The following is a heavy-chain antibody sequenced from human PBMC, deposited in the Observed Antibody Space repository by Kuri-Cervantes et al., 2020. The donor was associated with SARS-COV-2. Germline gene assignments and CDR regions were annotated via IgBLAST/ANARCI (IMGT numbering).Heavy chain of an antibody. CDR3: ARENRLNTYYYGSGLNWFDH. V-gene: IGHV3-21*01. CDR1: GFTFSIYS. D-gene: IGHD3-10*01. J-gene: IGHJ5*02. CDR2: ISSRNNYI. Sequence: GGSLRLSCAASGFTFSIYSMNWVRQAPGKGLEWVSSISSRNNYIYYADSVKGRFTISRDNSKNSLYLQMTSLRAEDSAVYYCARENRLNTYYYGSGLNWFDHWGQGTLVTVSS.